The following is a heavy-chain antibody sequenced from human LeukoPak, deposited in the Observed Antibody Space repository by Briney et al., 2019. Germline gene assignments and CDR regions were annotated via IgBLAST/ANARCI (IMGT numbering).Heavy chain of an antibody. CDR3: ARDRAVTTEGFDY. V-gene: IGHV4-34*01. CDR1: GGSFSGYY. J-gene: IGHJ4*02. Sequence: PSETLSLTCAVYGGSFSGYYWSWIRQPPGKGLEWIGEINHSGSTNYNPSLKSRVTISVDTSKNQFSPKLSSVTAADTAVYYCARDRAVTTEGFDYWGQGTLVTVSS. D-gene: IGHD4-17*01. CDR2: INHSGST.